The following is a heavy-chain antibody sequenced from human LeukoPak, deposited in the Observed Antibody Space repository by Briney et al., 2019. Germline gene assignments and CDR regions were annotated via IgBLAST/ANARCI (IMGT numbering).Heavy chain of an antibody. V-gene: IGHV3-30-3*01. CDR2: ISYDGSNK. D-gene: IGHD6-13*01. Sequence: GGPLRLSCAASGFTFSSYAMHWVRQAPGKGLEWVAVISYDGSNKYYADSVKGRFTISRDNSKNTLYLQMNSLRAEDTAVCYCARDASYSSSWYYFDYWGQGTLVTVSS. J-gene: IGHJ4*02. CDR1: GFTFSSYA. CDR3: ARDASYSSSWYYFDY.